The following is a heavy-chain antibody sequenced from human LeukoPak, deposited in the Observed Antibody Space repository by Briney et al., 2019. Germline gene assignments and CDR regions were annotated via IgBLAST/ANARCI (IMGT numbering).Heavy chain of an antibody. Sequence: GGSLRLSCAASGFTFSSYEMNWVRQAPGKGLEWVSYISSSGSTIYYADSVKGRFTISRDNSKNTLYLQMNSLTAEDTAIYYCAKATGTLGNWGQGTLVTVSS. J-gene: IGHJ4*02. CDR3: AKATGTLGN. CDR2: ISSSGSTI. CDR1: GFTFSSYE. D-gene: IGHD1-1*01. V-gene: IGHV3-48*03.